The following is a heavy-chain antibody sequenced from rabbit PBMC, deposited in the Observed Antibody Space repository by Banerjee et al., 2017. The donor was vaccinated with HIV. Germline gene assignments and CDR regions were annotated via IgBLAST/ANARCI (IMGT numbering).Heavy chain of an antibody. J-gene: IGHJ4*01. Sequence: QSLEESGGDLVKPGASLTLTCTASGFSFSSSYYMCWVRQAPGKGLEWIACIYAGSSGSTYYASWAKGRFTISKTSSTTVTLQMTSLTVADTATYFCARSYDDYGDYMDWYYFNLWGPGTLVTVS. CDR1: GFSFSSSYY. CDR2: IYAGSSGST. D-gene: IGHD2-1*01. V-gene: IGHV1S40*01. CDR3: ARSYDDYGDYMDWYYFNL.